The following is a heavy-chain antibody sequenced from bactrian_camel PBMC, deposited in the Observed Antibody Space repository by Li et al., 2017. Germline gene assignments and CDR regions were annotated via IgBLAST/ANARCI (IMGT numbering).Heavy chain of an antibody. CDR1: GITFSRHD. J-gene: IGHJ4*01. CDR2: ITSLPSLFRAA. V-gene: IGHV3S6*01. Sequence: VQLVESGGGLVQPGESLRLSCVASGITFSRHDMSWVRQAPGKEVEWVAGITSLPSLFRAASYADSVKGRFTISRDNAKNTLYLDLNSLKPEDTGVYYCARVAPGGPARVWSMPPFAKFQGQGTQVTVS. D-gene: IGHD7*01.